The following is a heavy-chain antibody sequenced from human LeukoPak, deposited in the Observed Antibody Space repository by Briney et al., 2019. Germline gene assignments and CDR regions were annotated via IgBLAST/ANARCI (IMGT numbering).Heavy chain of an antibody. Sequence: SGPTLVNPTETLTLTCTVSGFSLSNARMGVSWIRQPPGKGLEWLAHIFSNDEKSYSTSLKSRLTISKDTSKSQVVLTMTNMDPVDTATYYCARIGYYYYGMDVWGQGTTVTVSS. CDR2: IFSNDEK. CDR1: GFSLSNARMG. CDR3: ARIGYYYYGMDV. J-gene: IGHJ6*02. V-gene: IGHV2-26*01.